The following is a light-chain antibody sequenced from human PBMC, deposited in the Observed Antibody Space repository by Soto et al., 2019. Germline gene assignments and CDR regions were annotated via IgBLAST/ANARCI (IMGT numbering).Light chain of an antibody. V-gene: IGKV1-39*01. Sequence: DIQMTQSPSSLSASVGDRVTITCRASQSISSYLNWYQQKPGKAPNLLIYGASTLQSGVPSRFSGRGSATNFTPTISSLQPEDFATYYCQQSFNTPPLTFGGGTKGDIK. CDR1: QSISSY. J-gene: IGKJ4*01. CDR3: QQSFNTPPLT. CDR2: GAS.